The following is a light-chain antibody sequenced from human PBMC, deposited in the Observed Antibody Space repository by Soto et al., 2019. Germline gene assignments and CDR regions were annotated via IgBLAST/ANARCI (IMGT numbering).Light chain of an antibody. CDR1: QNIRSR. J-gene: IGKJ1*01. Sequence: DFQMTQSPSTLSASVGDRVTITCRASQNIRSRLAWFQQKPGKAPKLLIYDALSLESGVPRRFSGSGSGTEVTLILSSLQTDDFSTYYWQQYHSYWTFGQGTKVE. CDR3: QQYHSYWT. V-gene: IGKV1-5*01. CDR2: DAL.